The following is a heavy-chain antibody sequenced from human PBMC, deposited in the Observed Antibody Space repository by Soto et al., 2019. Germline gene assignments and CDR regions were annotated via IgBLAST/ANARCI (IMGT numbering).Heavy chain of an antibody. CDR1: GFTFSSYS. D-gene: IGHD2-15*01. CDR2: ISSSSSTI. Sequence: EVQLVESGGGLVQPGGSLRLSCAASGFTFSSYSMNWVRRAPGKGLEWVSYISSSSSTIYYADSVKGRSTISRHNAKTSLYLQMNTLRAEDTAVYFFATDWDILNGFDPWCQGTLVTFSS. J-gene: IGHJ5*02. CDR3: ATDWDILNGFDP. V-gene: IGHV3-48*01.